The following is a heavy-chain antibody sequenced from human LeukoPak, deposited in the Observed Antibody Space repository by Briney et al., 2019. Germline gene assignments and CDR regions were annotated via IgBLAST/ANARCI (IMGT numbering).Heavy chain of an antibody. Sequence: SETLSLTCTVSGYSISSGDYWGWIRQPPGKGLEGIGTIYHSGNTYYNPSLASRVIILVDTSKNQFSLKLSSVTAADTAVYYCARAWAAAGTYWFDPWGQGTLVTVSS. CDR2: IYHSGNT. V-gene: IGHV4-38-2*02. D-gene: IGHD6-13*01. CDR1: GYSISSGDY. J-gene: IGHJ5*02. CDR3: ARAWAAAGTYWFDP.